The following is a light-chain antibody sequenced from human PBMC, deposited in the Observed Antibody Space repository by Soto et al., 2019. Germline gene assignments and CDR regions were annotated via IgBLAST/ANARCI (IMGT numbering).Light chain of an antibody. CDR2: GAS. V-gene: IGKV3-20*01. CDR3: QQYGSSGT. CDR1: QNIGSN. J-gene: IGKJ1*01. Sequence: EIVLTQSPATLSVSPWERATFSCRASQNIGSNLVWYQQKPGQAPRLLIYGASNRATGIPDRFSGSGSGTDFTLTISRLEPEDFAVYYCQQYGSSGTFGQGTKVDIK.